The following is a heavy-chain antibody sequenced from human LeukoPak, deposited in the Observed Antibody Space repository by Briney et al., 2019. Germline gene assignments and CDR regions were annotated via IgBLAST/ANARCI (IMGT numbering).Heavy chain of an antibody. D-gene: IGHD6-19*01. CDR1: GGSISSSSYY. CDR2: IYYSGST. Sequence: SETLSLTCTVSGGSISSSSYYWGWIRQPPGKGLEWIGSIYYSGSTYYNPSLRSRVTISVDTSKNQFSLKLSSVTAADTAVYYCARREGSYSSGWGHYYYYGMDVWGQGTTVIVSS. CDR3: ARREGSYSSGWGHYYYYGMDV. V-gene: IGHV4-39*01. J-gene: IGHJ6*02.